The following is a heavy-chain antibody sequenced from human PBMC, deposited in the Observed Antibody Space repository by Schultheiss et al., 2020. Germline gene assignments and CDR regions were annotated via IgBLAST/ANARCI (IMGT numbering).Heavy chain of an antibody. Sequence: ASVKVSCKASGYTFTSYDINWVRQATGQGLEWMGWISAYNGNTNYAQKLQGRVTMTTDTSTSTAYMELRSLRSDDTAVYYCARGITGTTSAFDIWGQGTMVTVSS. CDR3: ARGITGTTSAFDI. J-gene: IGHJ3*02. CDR1: GYTFTSYD. CDR2: ISAYNGNT. D-gene: IGHD1-20*01. V-gene: IGHV1-18*01.